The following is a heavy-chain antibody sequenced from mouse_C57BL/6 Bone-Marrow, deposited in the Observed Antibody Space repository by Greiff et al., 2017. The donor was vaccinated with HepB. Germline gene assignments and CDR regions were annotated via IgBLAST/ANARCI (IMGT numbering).Heavy chain of an antibody. J-gene: IGHJ4*01. CDR2: IYPRSGNT. CDR3: ARPVTYYAMDY. V-gene: IGHV1-81*01. Sequence: QVPLQLSGAELARPGASVKLSCKASGYTFTSYGISWVKQRTGQGLEWIGEIYPRSGNTYYNEKFKGQATLTADKASSPAYIELRSLTSADSAVYFCARPVTYYAMDYGGQGTSVTDSS. CDR1: GYTFTSYG.